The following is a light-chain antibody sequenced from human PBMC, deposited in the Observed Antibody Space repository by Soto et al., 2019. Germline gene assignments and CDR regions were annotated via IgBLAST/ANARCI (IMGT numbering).Light chain of an antibody. V-gene: IGKV3-11*01. J-gene: IGKJ3*01. CDR3: QQRSNWPPEFT. Sequence: EIVLTQSPATLSLSPGERATLSCRASQSVSSYLAWYQQKPGQAPRLLIYDASNRATGIPARFSGSGSGTDFTLTISSLEPEDFAVYYCQQRSNWPPEFTFGPGNKVDIK. CDR2: DAS. CDR1: QSVSSY.